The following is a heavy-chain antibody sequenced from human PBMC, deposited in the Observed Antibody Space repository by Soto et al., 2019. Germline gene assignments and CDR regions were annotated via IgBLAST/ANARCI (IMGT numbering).Heavy chain of an antibody. D-gene: IGHD2-2*02. CDR1: GSRFSNYV. CDR3: AREGRGKKAGYNGLVSLGY. V-gene: IGHV1-69*06. Sequence: SVKVSCKVSGSRFSNYVTSWVRQAPGHGLEWLGRIIPIFNSTKYAQSFQGRVTITADKSTSTASLELSSLRSDDTAVYYCAREGRGKKAGYNGLVSLGYWGQGTLVTVSS. J-gene: IGHJ4*02. CDR2: IIPIFNST.